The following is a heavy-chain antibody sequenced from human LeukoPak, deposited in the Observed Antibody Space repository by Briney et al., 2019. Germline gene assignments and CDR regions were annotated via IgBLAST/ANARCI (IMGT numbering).Heavy chain of an antibody. D-gene: IGHD3-22*01. CDR2: RNYNGRT. J-gene: IGHJ3*01. CDR3: ARLLDNDSSGDPDTFDV. CDR1: GDSISSFY. Sequence: KASETLSLTCTVSGDSISSFYWSWIRQPPGKGLEWIGYRNYNGRTYYKPSLQSRVTISVDTSNNYFSLGLTSVTAADTAVYYCARLLDNDSSGDPDTFDVWGQGTMVTVSS. V-gene: IGHV4-59*13.